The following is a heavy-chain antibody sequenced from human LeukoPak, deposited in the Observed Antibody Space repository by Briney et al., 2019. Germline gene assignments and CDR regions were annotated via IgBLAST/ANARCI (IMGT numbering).Heavy chain of an antibody. J-gene: IGHJ5*02. V-gene: IGHV1-8*01. CDR2: MNPNSGNT. Sequence: GASVKVSCKASGYTFTSYDINWVRQATGQGLEWMGWMNPNSGNTGYAQKFQGRVTMTRNTSISTAYMELSSLRSEDTAVYYCARGGPPYNDFWSGYYSAPPFDPWGQGTLVTVSS. CDR3: ARGGPPYNDFWSGYYSAPPFDP. D-gene: IGHD3-3*01. CDR1: GYTFTSYD.